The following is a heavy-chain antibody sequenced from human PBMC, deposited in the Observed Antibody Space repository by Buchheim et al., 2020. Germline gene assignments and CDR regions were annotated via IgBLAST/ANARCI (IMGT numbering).Heavy chain of an antibody. D-gene: IGHD2-15*01. CDR3: TRGQAAPSDY. Sequence: EVQLVESGGGLVQPGGSLRLSCAASGFTFSSYSMNWVRQAPGKGLEWVSYISSSSESIYYADSVEGRVTISRDNAKNSLYLQMNSLRAEDTAVYYCTRGQAAPSDYWGQGAL. CDR2: ISSSSESI. CDR1: GFTFSSYS. J-gene: IGHJ4*02. V-gene: IGHV3-48*01.